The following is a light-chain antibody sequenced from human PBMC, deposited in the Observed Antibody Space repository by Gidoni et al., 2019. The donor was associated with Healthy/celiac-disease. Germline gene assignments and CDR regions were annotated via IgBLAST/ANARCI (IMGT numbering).Light chain of an antibody. CDR3: QQSYSTLRT. J-gene: IGKJ2*01. V-gene: IGKV1-39*01. CDR1: QSISSY. Sequence: DIQMTQSPSSLSASVGDRVTITCRASQSISSYLNWYQQKPGKAPKLLIYAAFSLQSGVQSRFSGSGSGTDFTLTISSLQPEDFATYYCQQSYSTLRTFGQGTKLEIK. CDR2: AAF.